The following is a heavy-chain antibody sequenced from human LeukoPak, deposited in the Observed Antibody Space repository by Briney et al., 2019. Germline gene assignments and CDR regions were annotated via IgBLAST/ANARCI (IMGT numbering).Heavy chain of an antibody. D-gene: IGHD2-15*01. CDR1: GFTFSSYA. J-gene: IGHJ4*02. CDR3: ASLGLRRWPTDY. Sequence: QAGGSLRLSCAASGFTFSSYAMSWVRQAPGKGLEWVSAISGSGGSTYYADSVKGRFTISRDNSKNTLYLQMNSLRAEDTAVYYCASLGLRRWPTDYWGQGTLVTVSS. CDR2: ISGSGGST. V-gene: IGHV3-23*01.